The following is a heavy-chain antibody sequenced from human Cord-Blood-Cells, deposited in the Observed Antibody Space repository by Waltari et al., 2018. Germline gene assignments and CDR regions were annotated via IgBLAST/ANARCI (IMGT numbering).Heavy chain of an antibody. D-gene: IGHD6-19*01. V-gene: IGHV3-9*01. J-gene: IGHJ4*02. CDR1: GFTFDDYA. CDR3: AKDMKWAVAGTLDY. CDR2: IRWNSGSI. Sequence: EVQLVESGGGLVQPGRSLRLSCAASGFTFDDYAMHWVRQAPGKGLEWVSGIRWNSGSIGYADSVKGRFTISRDNAKNSLYLQMNSLRAEDTALYYCAKDMKWAVAGTLDYWGQGTLVTVSS.